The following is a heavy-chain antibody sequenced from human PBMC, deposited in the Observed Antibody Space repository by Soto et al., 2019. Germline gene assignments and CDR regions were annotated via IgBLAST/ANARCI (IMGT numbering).Heavy chain of an antibody. D-gene: IGHD3-22*01. Sequence: GTSAKGACRTYRYTFTGYNMRWGRQATEQRLEWMGWINPKSGGTNYAQKLKGRVTMTRDTSISTAYMELSSLRSEDTAVYYCARDSGPSNYYDRSGYWVLDYWGQGTLVTVSS. CDR1: RYTFTGYN. CDR3: ARDSGPSNYYDRSGYWVLDY. V-gene: IGHV1-2*02. J-gene: IGHJ4*02. CDR2: INPKSGGT.